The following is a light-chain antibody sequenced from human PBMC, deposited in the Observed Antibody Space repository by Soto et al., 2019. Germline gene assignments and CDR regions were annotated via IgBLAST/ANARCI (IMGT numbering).Light chain of an antibody. Sequence: QSALTQPASVSGSPGQSITISCTGTSSDVGGYNYVSWYQQYPGKAPKLMIYEVSNRPSGVSNRFSGSKSGNTASLTISGLQAEDEADYYCGSYTSSSTLVFGGGTEVTVL. CDR3: GSYTSSSTLV. V-gene: IGLV2-14*01. CDR1: SSDVGGYNY. CDR2: EVS. J-gene: IGLJ2*01.